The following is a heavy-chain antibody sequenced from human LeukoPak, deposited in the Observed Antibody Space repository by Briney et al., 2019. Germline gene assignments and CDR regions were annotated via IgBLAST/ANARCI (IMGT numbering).Heavy chain of an antibody. CDR1: GASISSSSYY. Sequence: PSETLSPTCTVSGASISSSSYYWGWIRQPPGKGLEWIGSIYYSGSTYNNPSLKSRVTISEDTSKNQFSLKLSSVTAADTAVYYCARRTAAGTRVDPWGQGTLVTVSS. J-gene: IGHJ5*02. V-gene: IGHV4-39*01. CDR3: ARRTAAGTRVDP. D-gene: IGHD6-13*01. CDR2: IYYSGST.